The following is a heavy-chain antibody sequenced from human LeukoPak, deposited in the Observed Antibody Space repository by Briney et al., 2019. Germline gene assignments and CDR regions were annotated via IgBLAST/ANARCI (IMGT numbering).Heavy chain of an antibody. J-gene: IGHJ6*02. Sequence: PSETLSLTCTVSGGSISSYYWSWIRQPPGKGLEWIGYIYYSGSTNHNPSLKSRVTISVDTSKNQFSLKLSSVTAADTAVYYCARAGGWYGYYYYGMDVWGQGTTVTVSS. CDR2: IYYSGST. CDR1: GGSISSYY. V-gene: IGHV4-59*01. D-gene: IGHD6-19*01. CDR3: ARAGGWYGYYYYGMDV.